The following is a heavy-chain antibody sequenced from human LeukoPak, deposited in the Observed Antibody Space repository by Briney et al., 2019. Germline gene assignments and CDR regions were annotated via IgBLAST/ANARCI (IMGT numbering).Heavy chain of an antibody. CDR1: GFTFDDYG. D-gene: IGHD3-22*01. V-gene: IGHV3-7*01. CDR2: IKQDGSEK. J-gene: IGHJ4*02. CDR3: ARDHYDSSGYFGVIPNYFDC. Sequence: PGGSLRLSCAASGFTFDDYGMSWVRQAPGKGLEWVANIKQDGSEKYYVDSVKGRFTISRDNAKNSLYLQMNSPRAEDTAVYYCARDHYDSSGYFGVIPNYFDCWGQGTLVTVSS.